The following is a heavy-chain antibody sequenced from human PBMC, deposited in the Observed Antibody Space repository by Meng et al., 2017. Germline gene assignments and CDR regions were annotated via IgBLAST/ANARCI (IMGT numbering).Heavy chain of an antibody. CDR1: GGSISSSSYS. D-gene: IGHD3-22*01. Sequence: SETLSLTCTVSGGSISSSSYSWGWIRQPPGKGLEWIATIYYSGTTFYNPSLESRVTISVDTSRNQFSLKLSSVTAADTAVYYCARGSVVISAELSYYGMDVWGQGTTVTVSS. CDR2: IYYSGTT. J-gene: IGHJ6*02. CDR3: ARGSVVISAELSYYGMDV. V-gene: IGHV4-39*07.